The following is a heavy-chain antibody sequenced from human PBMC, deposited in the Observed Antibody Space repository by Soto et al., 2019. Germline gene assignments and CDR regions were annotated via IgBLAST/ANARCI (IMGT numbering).Heavy chain of an antibody. D-gene: IGHD4-4*01. Sequence: QVQLVQSGAEVKKPGASVKVSCKASGYAFTNYGISWVRQAPVQGLEWMGWFNTYNGNTNYAQKFQGRVTMTTDTSTSTAHMELRSLRTADTAVYYCARAKTPTESDYWGQGTLVTVSS. CDR1: GYAFTNYG. V-gene: IGHV1-18*01. CDR2: FNTYNGNT. CDR3: ARAKTPTESDY. J-gene: IGHJ4*02.